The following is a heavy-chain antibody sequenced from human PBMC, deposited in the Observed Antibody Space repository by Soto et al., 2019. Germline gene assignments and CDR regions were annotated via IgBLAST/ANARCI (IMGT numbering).Heavy chain of an antibody. Sequence: XESLKLSWKCSGYRFTSYWIGLVRQMPGKGLEWMGIIYPGDSDTRYSPSFQGQVTISADKSISTAYLQWSCLKASDTAMYYCARHWPSTATTLGDAFDICGQGTMVTVSS. CDR3: ARHWPSTATTLGDAFDI. CDR2: IYPGDSDT. V-gene: IGHV5-51*01. CDR1: GYRFTSYW. D-gene: IGHD4-4*01. J-gene: IGHJ3*02.